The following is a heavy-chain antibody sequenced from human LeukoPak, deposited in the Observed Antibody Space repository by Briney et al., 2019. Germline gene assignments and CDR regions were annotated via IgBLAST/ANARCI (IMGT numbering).Heavy chain of an antibody. J-gene: IGHJ4*02. Sequence: SQTLSLTCAISGDSVSSNSAAWNWIRQSPSRGLEWLGRTYYRSKWYNDYAVSLKSRISINPDTSKNQFSLQLNSVTPEDTAVYYCARAVDYDILTGYYTTPYYFDYWGQGTLVTVSS. CDR1: GDSVSSNSAA. CDR2: TYYRSKWYN. CDR3: ARAVDYDILTGYYTTPYYFDY. V-gene: IGHV6-1*01. D-gene: IGHD3-9*01.